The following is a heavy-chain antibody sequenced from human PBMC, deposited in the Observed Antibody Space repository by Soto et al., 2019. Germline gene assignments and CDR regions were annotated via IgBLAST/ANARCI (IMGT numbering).Heavy chain of an antibody. CDR3: ARGHGYSSSRWFDP. CDR2: INHSGST. J-gene: IGHJ5*02. CDR1: GGSFSGYY. Sequence: QVQLQQWGAGLLKPSETLSLTCAVYGGSFSGYYCSWIRHPPGKGLEWIGQINHSGSTNYNPSLTSRVTISVDTSKDQFSLKLGYVTAGDTAVYYCARGHGYSSSRWFDPLGQGTLVTVYS. V-gene: IGHV4-34*01. D-gene: IGHD6-13*01.